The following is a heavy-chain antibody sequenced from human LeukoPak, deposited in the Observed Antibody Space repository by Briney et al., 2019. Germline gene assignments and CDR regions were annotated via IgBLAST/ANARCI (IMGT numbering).Heavy chain of an antibody. CDR1: GFTFTSST. CDR2: IAVGRGNT. D-gene: IGHD3/OR15-3a*01. V-gene: IGHV1-58*02. Sequence: SVKVSCKASGFTFTSSTMQWVRQARGQRLEWIGWIAVGRGNTNYAQQFQERVTITRDMSTSTAYMELSSLRSEDTAVYYCATNSDFRTGYYYYYMDVWGKGTTVTVSS. J-gene: IGHJ6*03. CDR3: ATNSDFRTGYYYYYMDV.